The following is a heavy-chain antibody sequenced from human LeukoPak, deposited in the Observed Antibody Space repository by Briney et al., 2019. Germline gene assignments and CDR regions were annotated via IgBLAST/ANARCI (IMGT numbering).Heavy chain of an antibody. D-gene: IGHD6-6*01. J-gene: IGHJ4*02. CDR3: ARDGPYSSSSLVDY. CDR1: GYSISSGYY. CDR2: IYHSGST. Sequence: SETLSLTCSVSGYSISSGYYWGWIRQPPGKGLEWIGSIYHSGSTYYNPSPKSRVTISVDTSKNQFSLKLSSVTAADTAVYYCARDGPYSSSSLVDYWGQGTLVTVSS. V-gene: IGHV4-38-2*02.